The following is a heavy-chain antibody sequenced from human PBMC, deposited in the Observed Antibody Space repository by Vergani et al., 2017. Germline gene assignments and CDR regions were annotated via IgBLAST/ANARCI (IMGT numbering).Heavy chain of an antibody. Sequence: EGQLVQSGVEVRKPGDSLKISCQGFGDSHIDYWILWLRHKSEKGLEFMGMIHLIDSDIKYSPSFQGQVTISAARSISTAYLQWGSLKPSDTATYYCLRSHGGFWGQGTPVTVSS. CDR2: IHLIDSDI. V-gene: IGHV5-51*01. CDR3: LRSHGGF. CDR1: GDSHIDYW. J-gene: IGHJ4*02. D-gene: IGHD3-16*01.